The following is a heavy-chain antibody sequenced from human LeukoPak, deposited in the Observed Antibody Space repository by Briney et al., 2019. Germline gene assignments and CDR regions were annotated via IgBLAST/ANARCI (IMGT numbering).Heavy chain of an antibody. CDR3: AARYYYDSSGSHSPY. V-gene: IGHV3-23*01. J-gene: IGHJ4*02. CDR1: GITFSSYA. D-gene: IGHD3-22*01. Sequence: GGSLRLSCAASGITFSSYAMGWVRQAPGKGLEWVSAISVSGSSTDYADPVKGRLTISRDNSKSTLYLQMNSLRAEDTAVYYCAARYYYDSSGSHSPYWGQGTLVTVSS. CDR2: ISVSGSST.